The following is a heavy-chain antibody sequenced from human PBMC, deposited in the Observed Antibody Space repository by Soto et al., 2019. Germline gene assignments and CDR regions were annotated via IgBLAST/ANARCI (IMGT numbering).Heavy chain of an antibody. J-gene: IGHJ6*02. CDR3: ARDPPATRHGMDV. Sequence: EVQLVETGGGLIQPGGSLSLSCAASGFTVSSNYMSWVRQAPGKGLEWVSVIYSGGSTYYADSVRGRFTISRDNSKNTLYLQMKSLRAQYTAVYYCARDPPATRHGMDVWGQGTTVTASS. CDR2: IYSGGST. CDR1: GFTVSSNY. V-gene: IGHV3-53*02.